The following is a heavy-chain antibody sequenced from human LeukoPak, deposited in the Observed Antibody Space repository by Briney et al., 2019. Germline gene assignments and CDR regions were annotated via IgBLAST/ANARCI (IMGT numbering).Heavy chain of an antibody. D-gene: IGHD1-1*01. CDR1: GFPFSDYS. CDR3: ARYHNYAFNN. V-gene: IGHV3-21*05. CDR2: IGISSGNT. Sequence: PGGSLRLSCTASGFPFSDYSMNWVRQAPGKGLEWISYIGISSGNTKYADSVKGRFTISADNARNSLYLQMNSLRVEDTAVYTCARYHNYAFNNWGQGTLVSV. J-gene: IGHJ4*02.